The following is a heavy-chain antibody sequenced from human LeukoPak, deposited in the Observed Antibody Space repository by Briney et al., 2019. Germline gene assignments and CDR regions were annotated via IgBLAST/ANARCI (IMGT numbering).Heavy chain of an antibody. CDR3: ARSYVGLGYYYYMDV. J-gene: IGHJ6*03. D-gene: IGHD3-16*01. V-gene: IGHV4-61*02. CDR1: GGSISSSSYY. CDR2: IYTSGST. Sequence: SETLSLTCTVSGGSISSSSYYWSWIRQPAGKGLEWIGRIYTSGSTNYNPSLKSRVTMSVDTSKNQFSLKLSSVTAADTAVYYCARSYVGLGYYYYMDVWGKGTTVTVSS.